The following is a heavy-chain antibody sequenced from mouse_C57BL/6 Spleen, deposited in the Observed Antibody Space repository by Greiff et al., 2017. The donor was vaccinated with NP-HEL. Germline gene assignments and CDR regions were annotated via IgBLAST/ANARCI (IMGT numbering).Heavy chain of an antibody. J-gene: IGHJ4*01. CDR3: ARDYDGYYGYAMDY. D-gene: IGHD2-3*01. Sequence: QVQLQQPGAELVKPGASVKLSCKASGYTFTSYWMHWVKQRPGRGLEWIGRIDPNSGGTKYNEKFKSKATLTVDKPSSTAYMQLSSLTSEDSAVYDCARDYDGYYGYAMDYWGQGTSVTVSS. V-gene: IGHV1-72*01. CDR1: GYTFTSYW. CDR2: IDPNSGGT.